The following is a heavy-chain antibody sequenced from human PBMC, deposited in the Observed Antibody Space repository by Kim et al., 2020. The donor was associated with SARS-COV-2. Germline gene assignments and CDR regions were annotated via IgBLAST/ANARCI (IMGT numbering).Heavy chain of an antibody. D-gene: IGHD2-2*01. Sequence: DSVKGRFTISRDNSKNTLYLQMNSLRAEDTAVYYCAKDTGQYQPMGWFDPWGQGTLVTVSS. CDR3: AKDTGQYQPMGWFDP. J-gene: IGHJ5*02. V-gene: IGHV3-23*01.